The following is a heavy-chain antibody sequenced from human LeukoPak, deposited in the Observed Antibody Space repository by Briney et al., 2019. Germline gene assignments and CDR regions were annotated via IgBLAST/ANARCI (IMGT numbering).Heavy chain of an antibody. J-gene: IGHJ4*02. CDR3: ASLYYYGSGSYSFDY. CDR1: GFTFSSYW. D-gene: IGHD3-10*01. V-gene: IGHV3-7*01. CDR2: IKQDGSEK. Sequence: PGGSLRLSCEASGFTFSSYWMSWVRQAPGKGLEWVANIKQDGSEKYYVDSVKGRFTISRDNAKNSLYLQMNSLRAEDTAVYYCASLYYYGSGSYSFDYWGQGTLVTVSS.